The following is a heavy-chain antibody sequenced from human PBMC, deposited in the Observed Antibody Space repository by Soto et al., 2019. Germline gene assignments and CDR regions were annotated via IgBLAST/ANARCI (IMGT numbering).Heavy chain of an antibody. Sequence: QVQLRESGPGLVKPSETLSLTCTVSGGSISTYYWSWIRQPPGKGLEWIGYIYYSGSTNYNPSLKSRVTISVDTSKNQFSLKLSSVSAADTAVYYCARDGSRYDFWSGPYYFDYWGQGTLVTVSS. D-gene: IGHD3-3*01. V-gene: IGHV4-59*01. CDR1: GGSISTYY. CDR2: IYYSGST. CDR3: ARDGSRYDFWSGPYYFDY. J-gene: IGHJ4*02.